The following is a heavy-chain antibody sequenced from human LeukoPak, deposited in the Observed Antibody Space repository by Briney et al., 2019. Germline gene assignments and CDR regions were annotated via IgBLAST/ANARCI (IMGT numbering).Heavy chain of an antibody. CDR1: GFTFSSFW. CDR3: ARGGKLEPTALAS. CDR2: INTDRNDA. V-gene: IGHV3-74*01. D-gene: IGHD2-2*01. J-gene: IGHJ4*02. Sequence: GGSLRLSCAASGFTFSSFWMHWVRQAPGKGLVWVSRINTDRNDATYADSVKGRFTISRDNAKRTLYLQMKSLRAEDTGVFYCARGGKLEPTALASWGQGTLVTVSS.